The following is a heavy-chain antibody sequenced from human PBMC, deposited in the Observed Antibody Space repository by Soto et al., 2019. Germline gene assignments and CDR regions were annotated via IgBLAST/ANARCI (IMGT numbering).Heavy chain of an antibody. CDR3: AREEPPRVDSSGWYIGAFDX. CDR1: GGSISSGDYY. V-gene: IGHV4-30-4*01. Sequence: PSETPSLTCTVSGGSISSGDYYWSWIRQPPGKGLEWIGYIYYNGSTYYNPSLKSRVTISVDTSKNQFSLKLSSVTAADTAVYYCAREEPPRVDSSGWYIGAFDXWGQGTMVTVSS. D-gene: IGHD6-19*01. J-gene: IGHJ3*02. CDR2: IYYNGST.